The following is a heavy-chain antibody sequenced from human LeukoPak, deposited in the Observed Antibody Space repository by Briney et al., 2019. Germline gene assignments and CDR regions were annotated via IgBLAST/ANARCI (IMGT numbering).Heavy chain of an antibody. Sequence: GGLVKVSCKASGYTFISFGFSWVRQAPGQGPEWMGWISGYTGNTNYAQRFQGRVTMTTDTSTSSAYMELRTLRSDDTAVYYCVRDLSSAARSFFDYWGPGTLVTVSS. CDR2: ISGYTGNT. CDR1: GYTFISFG. D-gene: IGHD6-6*01. V-gene: IGHV1-18*01. CDR3: VRDLSSAARSFFDY. J-gene: IGHJ4*02.